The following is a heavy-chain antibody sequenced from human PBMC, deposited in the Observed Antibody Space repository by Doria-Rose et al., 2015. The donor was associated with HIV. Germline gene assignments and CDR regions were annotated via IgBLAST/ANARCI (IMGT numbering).Heavy chain of an antibody. CDR1: GVSLSSPGMG. CDR3: ARIKSSRWYHKYYFDF. V-gene: IGHV2-26*01. J-gene: IGHJ4*02. CDR2: IFSDDER. Sequence: QITLKEPGPVLVKPTETLTLTCTVSGVSLSSPGMGVSWIRQPPGKALEWLANIFSDDERSYKTPLKSRLTISRGTSKSQAVLTMTDMDPVDTATYYCARIKSSRWYHKYYFDFWGQGTLVIVSA. D-gene: IGHD6-13*01.